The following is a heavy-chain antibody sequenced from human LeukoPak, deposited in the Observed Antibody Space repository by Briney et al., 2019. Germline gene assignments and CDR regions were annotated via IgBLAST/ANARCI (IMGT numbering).Heavy chain of an antibody. Sequence: ASVKASCKASGYTFNTYGISWVRQAPGQGLEWMGWISPDNGNTDLAGKFQGRVTMTTDTSTSTAYMEMRRLRSDDTAVYYCARDFFNGYYYDTSGYYDRYFDYWGQGTLVTVSS. V-gene: IGHV1-18*01. J-gene: IGHJ4*02. CDR2: ISPDNGNT. CDR3: ARDFFNGYYYDTSGYYDRYFDY. CDR1: GYTFNTYG. D-gene: IGHD3-22*01.